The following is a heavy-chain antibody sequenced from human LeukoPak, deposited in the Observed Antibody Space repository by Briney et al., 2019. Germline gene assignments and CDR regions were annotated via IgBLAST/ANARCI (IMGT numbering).Heavy chain of an antibody. CDR3: ARDSSQYYYDSSGYYVFDY. V-gene: IGHV1-18*01. D-gene: IGHD3-22*01. CDR1: GYTFTSYG. Sequence: ASVKVSCKASGYTFTSYGISWVRQAPGQGLEWMGWISAYNGNTNYAQKLQGRVTMTTDTSTSTAYMELRSLRSDDTAVYYCARDSSQYYYDSSGYYVFDYWGQGTLVTVSS. CDR2: ISAYNGNT. J-gene: IGHJ4*02.